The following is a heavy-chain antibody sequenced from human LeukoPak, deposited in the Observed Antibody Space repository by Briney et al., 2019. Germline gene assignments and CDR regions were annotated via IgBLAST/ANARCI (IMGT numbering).Heavy chain of an antibody. CDR1: GFTVSSNY. CDR2: IYSGGST. V-gene: IGHV3-66*01. Sequence: PGGSLRLSCAASGFTVSSNYMSWVRQAPGKGLEWVSVIYSGGSTYYADSVKGRFTISRDNSKNTLYLQMNSLRAEDTAVYYCARGGYSYGEPYYFDYWGQGTLVTVSS. J-gene: IGHJ4*02. CDR3: ARGGYSYGEPYYFDY. D-gene: IGHD5-18*01.